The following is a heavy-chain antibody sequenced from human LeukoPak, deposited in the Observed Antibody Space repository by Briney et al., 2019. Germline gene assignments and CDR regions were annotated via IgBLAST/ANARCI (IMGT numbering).Heavy chain of an antibody. J-gene: IGHJ4*02. CDR2: INPNSGGT. Sequence: GASVKVSCKASGYTFTSYYMHWVRQAPGQGLEWMGWINPNSGGTNYAQKFQGWVTMTRDTSISTAYMELSRLRSDDTAVCYCARVDTAMVFDYWGQGTLVTVSS. V-gene: IGHV1-2*04. CDR3: ARVDTAMVFDY. CDR1: GYTFTSYY. D-gene: IGHD5-18*01.